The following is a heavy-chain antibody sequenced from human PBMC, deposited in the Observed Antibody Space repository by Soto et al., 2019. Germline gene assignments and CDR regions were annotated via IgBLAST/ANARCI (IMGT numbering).Heavy chain of an antibody. CDR2: IKTKTDGGTT. CDR1: GFTFSNAW. J-gene: IGHJ4*02. Sequence: PGGSLRLSCAASGFTFSNAWMSWFRQTPGKGLEWVGRIKTKTDGGTTDYAAPVKGRFTISRDDSKTTLYLEMSSLKTEDTAVYYCTTASGSYYGEDFWGLGTLVTVSS. D-gene: IGHD1-26*01. V-gene: IGHV3-15*01. CDR3: TTASGSYYGEDF.